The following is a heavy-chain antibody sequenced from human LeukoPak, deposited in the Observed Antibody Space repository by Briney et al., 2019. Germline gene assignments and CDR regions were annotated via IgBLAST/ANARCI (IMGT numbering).Heavy chain of an antibody. V-gene: IGHV3-73*01. Sequence: PGWSLKLSCAASGFSFNDYAIYWVRQPLGKGLEWVCRIRTKRHSYATVYAEPVKGRFTISRDDSTKMEYQQMNNRKVEDTAVYYCSKPGRNDYAEIESPYFDSWGRGTLVTVSS. D-gene: IGHD4/OR15-4a*01. J-gene: IGHJ4*02. CDR1: GFSFNDYA. CDR2: IRTKRHSYAT. CDR3: SKPGRNDYAEIESPYFDS.